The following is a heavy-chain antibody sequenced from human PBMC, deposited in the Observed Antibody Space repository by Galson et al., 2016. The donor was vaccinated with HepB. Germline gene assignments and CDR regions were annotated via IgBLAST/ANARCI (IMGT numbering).Heavy chain of an antibody. J-gene: IGHJ4*02. V-gene: IGHV4-59*08. CDR3: ATYYYDSSGYYFFDY. CDR1: GDSIRTSY. CDR2: IYYSGST. Sequence: SETLSLTCTVAGDSIRTSYRSWFRQPPGKGLEWIGDIYYSGSTNYNPSLKSRVTISLATPRKQFSLKLSSVTAADTAVYYCATYYYDSSGYYFFDYWGQGTLVTVSS. D-gene: IGHD3-22*01.